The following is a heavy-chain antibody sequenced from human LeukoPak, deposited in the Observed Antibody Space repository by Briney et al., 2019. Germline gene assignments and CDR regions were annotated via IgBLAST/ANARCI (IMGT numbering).Heavy chain of an antibody. V-gene: IGHV4-59*01. CDR1: GGSISGYY. J-gene: IGHJ4*02. D-gene: IGHD6-19*01. CDR2: IYYSGST. CDR3: ARATYSSGWGTSDY. Sequence: SETLSLTCTVSGGSISGYYYNWIRQPPGKGLEWIGYIYYSGSTNYNPSLQSRVTISVDTSKNQFSLKLSSVTAADTAVYYCARATYSSGWGTSDYWGQGTLVTVSS.